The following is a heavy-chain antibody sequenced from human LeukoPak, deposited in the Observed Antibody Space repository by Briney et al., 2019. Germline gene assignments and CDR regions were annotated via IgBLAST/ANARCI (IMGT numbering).Heavy chain of an antibody. CDR1: GFIFSNHR. CDR2: IKQDGSDS. CDR3: ARDSTGWQADSFDM. Sequence: PGGSLRLSCVASGFIFSNHRMSWVRQAPGKGLQWVADIKQDGSDSNYLDSVGGRFTISRDNGKNSLYLQMNSLRVEDTALYFCARDSTGWQADSFDMWGQGTMVTVSS. D-gene: IGHD2-8*02. J-gene: IGHJ3*02. V-gene: IGHV3-7*01.